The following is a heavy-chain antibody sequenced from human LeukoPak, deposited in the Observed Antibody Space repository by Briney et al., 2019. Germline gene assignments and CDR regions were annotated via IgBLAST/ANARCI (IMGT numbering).Heavy chain of an antibody. CDR1: GFTYSSYW. D-gene: IGHD5/OR15-5a*01. J-gene: IGHJ4*02. CDR2: INQDGSET. Sequence: PGGSLGLSCAASGFTYSSYWMSWVRQAPGKGLEWVANINQDGSETYYVDSVRGRFTISRDNAKNSLYLQMNSLRAEDTAVYYCARVRVSEDGFEYWGQGTLVTVSS. CDR3: ARVRVSEDGFEY. V-gene: IGHV3-7*01.